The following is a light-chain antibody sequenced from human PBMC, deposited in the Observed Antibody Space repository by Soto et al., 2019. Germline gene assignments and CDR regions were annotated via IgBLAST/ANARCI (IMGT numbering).Light chain of an antibody. V-gene: IGKV1-39*01. CDR1: QGISTY. CDR2: AAS. CDR3: QQSYSTTWT. J-gene: IGKJ1*01. Sequence: DIQMTQSPSSLSASVGDRVTITCRASQGISTYLNWYLQKQGKAPKLLIYAASSLQSGVPSRFSGSGSETDFTLTISSLQPEDFATYSCQQSYSTTWTFGQGTRWIS.